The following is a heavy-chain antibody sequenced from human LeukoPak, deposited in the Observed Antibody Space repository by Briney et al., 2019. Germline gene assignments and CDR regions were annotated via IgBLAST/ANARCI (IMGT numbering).Heavy chain of an antibody. CDR3: ARDGPVVLRYVIDY. J-gene: IGHJ4*02. CDR2: ISYDGSNK. V-gene: IGHV3-30*04. D-gene: IGHD3-9*01. CDR1: GLTFSSYA. Sequence: AGGSLRLSCAASGLTFSSYAMHWVRQAPGKGLEWVAVISYDGSNKYYADSVKGRFTISRDNSKNTLYLQMNSLRAEDTAVYYCARDGPVVLRYVIDYWGQGTLVTVSS.